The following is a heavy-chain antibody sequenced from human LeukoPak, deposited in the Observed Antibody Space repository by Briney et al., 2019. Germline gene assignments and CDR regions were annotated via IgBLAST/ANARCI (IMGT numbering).Heavy chain of an antibody. CDR1: GFSISSSSYY. Sequence: SVTLSLTCTVYGFSISSSSYYRRWIRQPPEKGLGWIASIYYSGGTYYNPSLKSRVTISVDTSKNQFSLKLSSVTAADTAVYYCARQYYYGSGSYPDFDYWGQGTLVTVSS. J-gene: IGHJ4*02. V-gene: IGHV4-39*01. CDR2: IYYSGGT. D-gene: IGHD3-10*01. CDR3: ARQYYYGSGSYPDFDY.